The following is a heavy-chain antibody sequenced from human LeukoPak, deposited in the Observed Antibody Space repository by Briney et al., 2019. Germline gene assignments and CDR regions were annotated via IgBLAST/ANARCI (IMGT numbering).Heavy chain of an antibody. CDR2: ISYDGSNK. CDR1: GFTFSSFD. J-gene: IGHJ4*02. CDR3: AIDFEGATGY. Sequence: RSLRLSCAASGFTFSSFDKHWVRQAPGKGLEWVALISYDGSNKYYVDSVKGRFTISRDNSKNTLYLQMNSLRADDTAVYYCAIDFEGATGYWGQGTLVTVSS. V-gene: IGHV3-30*03. D-gene: IGHD1-26*01.